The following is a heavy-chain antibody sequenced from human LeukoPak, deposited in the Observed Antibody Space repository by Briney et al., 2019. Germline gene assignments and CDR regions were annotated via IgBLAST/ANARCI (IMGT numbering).Heavy chain of an antibody. CDR1: GFSFSNYG. CDR3: ARDRVPLGAAEGEFYY. Sequence: QSGGSLRLSCVASGFSFSNYGMHWVRQAPGKGLEWVAVIWFNGDNKYYADSVKGRFTISRDNSKNTLYLQMNSLRAEDTAVYYCARDRVPLGAAEGEFYYSGQGTPVTVSS. V-gene: IGHV3-33*01. J-gene: IGHJ4*02. D-gene: IGHD6-13*01. CDR2: IWFNGDNK.